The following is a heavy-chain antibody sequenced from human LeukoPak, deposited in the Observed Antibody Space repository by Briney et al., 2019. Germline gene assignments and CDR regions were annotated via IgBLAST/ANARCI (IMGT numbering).Heavy chain of an antibody. V-gene: IGHV1-69*04. J-gene: IGHJ4*02. CDR1: GGTFSSYA. D-gene: IGHD3-22*01. CDR3: VSNYYDSSGYYGPFDY. CDR2: IIPIFGIA. Sequence: SVKVSCKASGGTFSSYAISWVRQAPGQGLEWMGRIIPIFGIANYAQKFQGRVTITADKSTSTAYMELSSLRSEDTAVYYCVSNYYDSSGYYGPFDYWGQGTLVTVSS.